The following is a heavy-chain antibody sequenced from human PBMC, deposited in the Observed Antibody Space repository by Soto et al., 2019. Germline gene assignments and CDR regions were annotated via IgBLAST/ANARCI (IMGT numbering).Heavy chain of an antibody. CDR3: ARDGNDFWSGFTSGNYYYGMDV. J-gene: IGHJ6*02. V-gene: IGHV1-2*04. CDR2: INPNSGGT. Sequence: ASVKVSCKASGYTFTGYYMHWVRQAPGQGLEWMGWINPNSGGTNYAQKFQGWVTMTRDTSISTAYMELSRLRSDDTAVYYCARDGNDFWSGFTSGNYYYGMDVWGQGTTVTVS. D-gene: IGHD3-3*01. CDR1: GYTFTGYY.